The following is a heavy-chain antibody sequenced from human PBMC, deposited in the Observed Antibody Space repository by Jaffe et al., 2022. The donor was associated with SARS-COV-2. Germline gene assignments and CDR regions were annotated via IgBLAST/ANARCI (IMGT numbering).Heavy chain of an antibody. CDR3: TRDSGYGGSDY. CDR2: TSYSGRT. Sequence: QVQLEESGPGLVKPSQTLSLTCTVSGDSISSGAYYWSWIRQDPGKGLEWIGYTSYSGRTYYNPSLKSRLTISVDTSKNQFSLKLSSVTAADTAVYYCTRDSGYGGSDYWGQGTLVTVSS. CDR1: GDSISSGAYY. D-gene: IGHD5-12*01. V-gene: IGHV4-31*03. J-gene: IGHJ4*02.